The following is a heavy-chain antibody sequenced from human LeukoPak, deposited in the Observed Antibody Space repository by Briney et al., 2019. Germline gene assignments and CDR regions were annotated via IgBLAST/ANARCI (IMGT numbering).Heavy chain of an antibody. CDR2: IIPMMGIA. CDR3: ASRSHKTIVGADTREVGDY. CDR1: GGTLRRHT. V-gene: IGHV1-69*02. D-gene: IGHD6-19*01. Sequence: ASVKVSCKASGGTLRRHTITWVRQAPGQGLEWMGRIIPMMGIANYAQKFRGRVTITADTSTDTAYMDLISLRSEDTAVYYCASRSHKTIVGADTREVGDYWGQGTLVTVSS. J-gene: IGHJ4*02.